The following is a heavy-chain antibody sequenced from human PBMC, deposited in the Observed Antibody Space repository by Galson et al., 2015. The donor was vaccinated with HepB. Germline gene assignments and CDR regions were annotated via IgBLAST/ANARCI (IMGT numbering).Heavy chain of an antibody. CDR3: ARLKGYGGNSRFDY. CDR2: ISSSGSTI. D-gene: IGHD4-23*01. V-gene: IGHV3-48*03. CDR1: GFTFSSYE. J-gene: IGHJ4*02. Sequence: SLRLSCAASGFTFSSYEMNWVRQAPGKGLEWVSYISSSGSTIYYADSVKGRFTISRDNAKNSLYLQMNSLRAEDTAVYYCARLKGYGGNSRFDYWGQGTLVTVSS.